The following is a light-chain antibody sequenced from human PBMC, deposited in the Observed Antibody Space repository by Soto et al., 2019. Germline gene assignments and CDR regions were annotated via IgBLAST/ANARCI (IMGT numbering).Light chain of an antibody. J-gene: IGKJ5*01. CDR3: QQRSNWPSIT. Sequence: EIVLTQSPATLSVSPGERVTLSCRASESVDINLAWYQQKPGQAPRLLIYDASNRATDIPARFSGSGSGTDFTLTISSLEPEDFAVYYCQQRSNWPSITFGQGTRLEIK. CDR2: DAS. V-gene: IGKV3-11*01. CDR1: ESVDIN.